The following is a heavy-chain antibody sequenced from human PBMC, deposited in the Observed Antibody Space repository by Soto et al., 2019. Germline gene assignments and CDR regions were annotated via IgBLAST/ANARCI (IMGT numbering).Heavy chain of an antibody. J-gene: IGHJ4*02. CDR1: GFTFRSYA. CDR3: AKGIVYYYDSSGYFAY. V-gene: IGHV3-23*01. CDR2: ISGSGGGT. D-gene: IGHD3-22*01. Sequence: GGSLRLSCAASGFTFRSYAMSLVRQARGKGLEWVSAISGSGGGTYYADSVKGRFTISRDNSKNTLYLQINSLRAEETAVYYCAKGIVYYYDSSGYFAYWGQGTLLTVSS.